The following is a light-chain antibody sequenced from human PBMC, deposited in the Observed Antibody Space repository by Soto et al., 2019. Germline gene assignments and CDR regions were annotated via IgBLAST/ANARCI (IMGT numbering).Light chain of an antibody. CDR2: AAS. CDR1: QGISNS. V-gene: IGKV1-27*01. J-gene: IGKJ5*01. CDR3: QKYNSAPLT. Sequence: DIQMTQSPSSLSASVGDRVTITCRASQGISNSLAWYQQKPGKVPKLLIYAASTLQSGVTSRFSGSGSGTDFTITISSLQPEDVATYYCQKYNSAPLTFGQGTRLEIK.